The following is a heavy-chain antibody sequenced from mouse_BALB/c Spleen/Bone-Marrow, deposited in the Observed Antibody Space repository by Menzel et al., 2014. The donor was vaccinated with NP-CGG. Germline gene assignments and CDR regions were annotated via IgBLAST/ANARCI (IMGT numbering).Heavy chain of an antibody. CDR3: ARSGTDYAMDY. D-gene: IGHD4-1*01. CDR1: GFSLTGYG. CDR2: IWSDGST. Sequence: VKVEESGPDLVAPSQSLSLTCTVSGFSLTGYGLHWVRQPPGKGLEWLGVIWSDGSTTYNSALKSRLSISKDNSKRQVLLKMNSLQTDDTAMYYCARSGTDYAMDYWGQGTSVTVSS. J-gene: IGHJ4*01. V-gene: IGHV2-6-2*01.